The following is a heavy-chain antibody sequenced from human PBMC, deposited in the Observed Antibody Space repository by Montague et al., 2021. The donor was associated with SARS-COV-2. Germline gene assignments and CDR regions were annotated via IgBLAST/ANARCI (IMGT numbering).Heavy chain of an antibody. CDR3: ARHTVFCTSTSCFQEPALYFYMDV. CDR1: GDSISHSSFY. CDR2: IYYSGSS. J-gene: IGHJ6*03. D-gene: IGHD2-2*01. Sequence: SETLSLTCSVSGDSISHSSFYWGWIRQPPGKGLEWIGRIYYSGSSSYNPSLKSRVTISIDTSKNQFSLELSSVTAADTAVYYCARHTVFCTSTSCFQEPALYFYMDVWGEGTTVTVSS. V-gene: IGHV4-39*01.